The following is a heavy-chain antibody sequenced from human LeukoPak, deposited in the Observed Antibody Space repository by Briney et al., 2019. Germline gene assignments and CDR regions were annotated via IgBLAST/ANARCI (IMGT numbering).Heavy chain of an antibody. CDR1: GYTFTGYY. CDR3: ARERRLQSTNLYGSVLGY. CDR2: INPSGGST. V-gene: IGHV1-46*01. Sequence: ASVKVSCKASGYTFTGYYMHWVRQAPGQGLEWMGWINPSGGSTSYAQKFQGRVTMTRDTSTSTVYMELSSLRSEDTAVYYCARERRLQSTNLYGSVLGYWGQGTLVTVSS. D-gene: IGHD4-11*01. J-gene: IGHJ4*02.